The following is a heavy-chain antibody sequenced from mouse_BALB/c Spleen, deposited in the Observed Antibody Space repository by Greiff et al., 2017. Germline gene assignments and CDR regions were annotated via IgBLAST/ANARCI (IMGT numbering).Heavy chain of an antibody. J-gene: IGHJ2*01. D-gene: IGHD1-2*01. Sequence: EVQVVESGGGLVQPGGSLKLSCAASGFTFSSYGMSWVRQTPDKRLELVATINSNGGSTYYPDSVKGRFTISRDNAKNTLYLQMSSLKSEDTAMYYCARDPITTAGDYFDYWGQGTTRTVSS. V-gene: IGHV5-6-3*01. CDR1: GFTFSSYG. CDR3: ARDPITTAGDYFDY. CDR2: INSNGGST.